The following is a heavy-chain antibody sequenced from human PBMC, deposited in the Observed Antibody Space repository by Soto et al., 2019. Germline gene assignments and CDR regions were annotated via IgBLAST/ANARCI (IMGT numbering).Heavy chain of an antibody. D-gene: IGHD2-15*01. CDR3: ARLGGNGGGTCYPLCAFDI. Sequence: GESLKISCQGSGYSFSNYWIGWVRQTPGKGLEWLGIIYPGNSNIKASPSFQGQVTVSVDQSISTAYLQWRSLKASDTAIYYCARLGGNGGGTCYPLCAFDIWGQGTTGTVS. CDR2: IYPGNSNI. CDR1: GYSFSNYW. V-gene: IGHV5-51*01. J-gene: IGHJ3*02.